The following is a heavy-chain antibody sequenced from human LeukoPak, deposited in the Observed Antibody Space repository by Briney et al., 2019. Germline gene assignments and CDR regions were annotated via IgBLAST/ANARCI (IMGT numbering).Heavy chain of an antibody. CDR2: MGVSGDNV. V-gene: IGHV3-23*01. Sequence: GGSLRLSCAASGFTFSAYGVTWVRQAPGKGLEWVSSMGVSGDNVHYADSVKGRFAISRDNSKNALYLQMNSLRAEDAAVYYCAKDPNGDYVGAFDTWGQGTMVIVSS. CDR3: AKDPNGDYVGAFDT. CDR1: GFTFSAYG. J-gene: IGHJ3*02. D-gene: IGHD4-17*01.